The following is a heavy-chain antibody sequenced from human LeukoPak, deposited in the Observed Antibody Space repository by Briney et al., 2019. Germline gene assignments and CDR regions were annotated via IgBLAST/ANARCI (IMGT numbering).Heavy chain of an antibody. CDR1: GFTFTSYA. CDR2: ISGSGGST. D-gene: IGHD3-22*01. V-gene: IGHV3-23*01. J-gene: IGHJ4*02. Sequence: GGSLRLSCAASGFTFTSYAMSWVSPAPGKWMEWVSAISGSGGSTYYADSVKGRFTISRDNSKNTLYLQMNRLRTEDTAVYYCAKGFYYDSSGNFDYWGQGTLVTVSS. CDR3: AKGFYYDSSGNFDY.